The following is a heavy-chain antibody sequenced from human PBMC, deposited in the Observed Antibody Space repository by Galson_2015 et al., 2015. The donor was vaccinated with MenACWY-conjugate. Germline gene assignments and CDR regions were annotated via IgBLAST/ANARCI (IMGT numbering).Heavy chain of an antibody. CDR3: ARVSLRDSGSNPNWPDP. J-gene: IGHJ5*02. CDR2: ISHYNGNT. V-gene: IGHV1-18*04. CDR1: GYTFTSYD. D-gene: IGHD3-10*01. Sequence: SVKVSCKASGYTFTSYDITWVRQAPGQGLEWMGWISHYNGNTRFGEKVQGRVSMTTDTSTNTAYMELRSLRSDDTAVYYCARVSLRDSGSNPNWPDPWGQGTLVTVSS.